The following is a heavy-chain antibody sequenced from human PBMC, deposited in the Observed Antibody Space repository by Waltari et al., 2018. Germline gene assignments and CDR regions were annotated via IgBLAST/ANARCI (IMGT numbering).Heavy chain of an antibody. CDR1: GGSISSYY. J-gene: IGHJ4*02. CDR2: IYYGGST. CDR3: ARARRFGVGATAPSAEIDY. D-gene: IGHD1-26*01. V-gene: IGHV4-59*01. Sequence: QVQLQESGPGLVKPSETLSLTCTVSGGSISSYYWSWLRHPPGEGLEWIGYIYYGGSTNYNPSLKSRVTISVDTSKNQFSLKLSSVTAADTAVYYCARARRFGVGATAPSAEIDYWGQGTLVTVSS.